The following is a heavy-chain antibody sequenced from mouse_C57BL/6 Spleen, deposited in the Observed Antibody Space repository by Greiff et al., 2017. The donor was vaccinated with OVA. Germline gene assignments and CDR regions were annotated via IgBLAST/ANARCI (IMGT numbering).Heavy chain of an antibody. CDR3: TTGGYGNYWYFDV. J-gene: IGHJ1*03. CDR2: IDPENGDT. CDR1: GFNIKDDY. Sequence: EVKLQESGAELVRPGASVKLSCTASGFNIKDDYMHWVKQRPEQGLEWIGWIDPENGDTEYASKFQGKATITADTSSNTAYLQLSSLTSDDTAVYYCTTGGYGNYWYFDVWGTGTTVTVSS. V-gene: IGHV14-4*01. D-gene: IGHD2-1*01.